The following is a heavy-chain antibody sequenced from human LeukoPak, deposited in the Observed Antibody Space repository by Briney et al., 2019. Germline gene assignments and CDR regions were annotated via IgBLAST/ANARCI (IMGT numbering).Heavy chain of an antibody. CDR2: IGHSGGS. CDR3: AGHHPRNTVDF. Sequence: PSEALSLTCAVYGGPFSDYYWSWIRQTHGKGLEWIGEIGHSGGSHSNPSLKSRVTISLDTSKNQFSLKLSSVAAADTAVYYCAGHHPRNTVDFWGQGTLVTVSS. V-gene: IGHV4-34*01. J-gene: IGHJ4*02. D-gene: IGHD2/OR15-2a*01. CDR1: GGPFSDYY.